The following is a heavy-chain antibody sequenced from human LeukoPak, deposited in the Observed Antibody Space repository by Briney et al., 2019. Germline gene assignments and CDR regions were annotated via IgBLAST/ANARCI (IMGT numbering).Heavy chain of an antibody. Sequence: SQTLSLTCAVSGGSISRYYWSWIRQPPAKGLECIGYIYSSGNTNYKPSLKSRVTISVDTSKNQFSLKLSSVTAADTAVYYCARATSYGDYVDYWGQGTLVTVSS. J-gene: IGHJ4*02. CDR1: GGSISRYY. CDR2: IYSSGNT. V-gene: IGHV4-59*08. D-gene: IGHD4-17*01. CDR3: ARATSYGDYVDY.